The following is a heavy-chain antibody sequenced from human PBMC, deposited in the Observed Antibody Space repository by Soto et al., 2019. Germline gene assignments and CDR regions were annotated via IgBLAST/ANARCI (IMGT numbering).Heavy chain of an antibody. CDR2: IMKDGGVK. J-gene: IGHJ4*02. D-gene: IGHD2-21*02. Sequence: EVQLVESGGGLVQPVGSLRLSCAASGFTFSGYWMGWVRQAPGKGLEWVASIMKDGGVKKYVDSVKGRFTISRDNAKNSVFLQMNSLRAEDTAVYYCARDSDFYKADYWGQGTLVTVS. CDR3: ARDSDFYKADY. CDR1: GFTFSGYW. V-gene: IGHV3-7*01.